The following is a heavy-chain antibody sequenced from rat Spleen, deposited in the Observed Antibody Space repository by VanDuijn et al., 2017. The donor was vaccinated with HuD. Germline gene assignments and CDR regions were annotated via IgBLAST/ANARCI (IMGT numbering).Heavy chain of an antibody. CDR3: TTYGYNSS. J-gene: IGHJ3*01. CDR1: GFTFSDYY. Sequence: EVQLVESDGGLVQPGRSLKLSCAASGFTFSDYYMAWVRQAPTKGLEWVATISTSGGSTYYRDSVKGRFTFSRENAKSSLYLQMDSLRSEDTATYYCTTYGYNSSWGQGTLVTVSS. D-gene: IGHD1-9*01. CDR2: ISTSGGST. V-gene: IGHV5-20*01.